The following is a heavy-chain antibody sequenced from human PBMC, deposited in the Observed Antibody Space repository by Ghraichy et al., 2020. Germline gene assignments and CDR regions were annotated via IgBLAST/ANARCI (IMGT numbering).Heavy chain of an antibody. CDR1: GSTFSTYG. D-gene: IGHD3-10*01. CDR3: ASDFGSGSYPTSEYFQD. J-gene: IGHJ1*01. Sequence: GGSLRLSCAASGSTFSTYGMHWVRQAPGKGLEWVAVISYDGGHESYADSVKGRFTISRDNSKNTLYLQMNSLRPEDTAVYYCASDFGSGSYPTSEYFQDWGQGTLVIVSS. CDR2: ISYDGGHE. V-gene: IGHV3-30*03.